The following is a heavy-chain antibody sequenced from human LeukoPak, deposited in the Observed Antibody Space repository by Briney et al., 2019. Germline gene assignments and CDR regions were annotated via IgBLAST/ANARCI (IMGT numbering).Heavy chain of an antibody. CDR2: IWYDGSNK. D-gene: IGHD2-15*01. J-gene: IGHJ6*03. CDR1: GFTFSSHG. Sequence: GRSLRLSCAASGFTFSSHGMHWVRQAPGKGLEWVAVIWYDGSNKYYADSVKGRFTISRDNSKNTLYLQMSSLRSEDTAVYYCARSGGDRTAFYYYYYMDVWGKGTTVTVSS. CDR3: ARSGGDRTAFYYYYYMDV. V-gene: IGHV3-33*01.